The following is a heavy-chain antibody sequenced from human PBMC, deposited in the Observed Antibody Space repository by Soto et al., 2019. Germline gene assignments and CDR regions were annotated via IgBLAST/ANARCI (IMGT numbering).Heavy chain of an antibody. Sequence: GASVKVSCKASGYTFTSYYMHWVRQAPGQGLEWMGKINPSGGSTSYAQKIQGRVTMTRDTSTSTDYMELSSLRSEDTAVYYCARDRDQDFDYWGQGTLVTVTS. V-gene: IGHV1-46*01. CDR3: ARDRDQDFDY. J-gene: IGHJ4*02. CDR1: GYTFTSYY. CDR2: INPSGGST.